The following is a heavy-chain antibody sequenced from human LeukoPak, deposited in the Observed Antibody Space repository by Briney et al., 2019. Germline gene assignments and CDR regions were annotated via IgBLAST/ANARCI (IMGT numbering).Heavy chain of an antibody. CDR3: XXXXGITGTTDHFDY. CDR1: GYTFTSYG. J-gene: IGHJ4*02. Sequence: ASVKVSCKASGYTFTSYGISWVRQAPGQGLEWMGWISAYNGNTNYAQKLQGRVTMTTDTSTSTAYMELSRLRSDGTAVYYCXXXXGITGTTDHFDYWGQGTLVTVSS. D-gene: IGHD1-20*01. CDR2: ISAYNGNT. V-gene: IGHV1-18*01.